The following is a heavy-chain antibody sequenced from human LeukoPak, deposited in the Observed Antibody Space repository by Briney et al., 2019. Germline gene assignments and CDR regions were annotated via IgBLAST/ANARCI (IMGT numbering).Heavy chain of an antibody. CDR2: ISGSGGST. CDR1: GFTSSSYA. CDR3: AKSRGRDGYNW. D-gene: IGHD5-24*01. V-gene: IGHV3-23*01. Sequence: GGSLRLSCAASGFTSSSYAMSWVRQVPGKGLEWASAISGSGGSTYYADSVKGRFTISRDNSKNTLYLQMNSLRAEDTAVYYCAKSRGRDGYNWWGQGTLVTVSS. J-gene: IGHJ4*02.